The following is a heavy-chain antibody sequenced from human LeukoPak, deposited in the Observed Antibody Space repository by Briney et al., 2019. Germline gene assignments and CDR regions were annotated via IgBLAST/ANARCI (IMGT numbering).Heavy chain of an antibody. V-gene: IGHV4-59*01. Sequence: SETLSLTCTVSGGSITNFYGGWIRQSPGKGLELIGYIYDSGTTNYSPSLKSRVSISVDTSKKQFSLKLSSVTAADTAVYYCARSPGGGFDIWGQGTMVTVS. CDR1: GGSITNFY. J-gene: IGHJ3*02. D-gene: IGHD2-15*01. CDR2: IYDSGTT. CDR3: ARSPGGGFDI.